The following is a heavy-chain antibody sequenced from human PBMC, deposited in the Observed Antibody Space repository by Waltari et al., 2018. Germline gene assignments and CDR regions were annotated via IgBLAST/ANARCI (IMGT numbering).Heavy chain of an antibody. CDR2: IIPIFGTA. CDR3: ARDRDFHSRYYYYGMDV. J-gene: IGHJ6*02. Sequence: QVQLVQSGAEVKKPGSSVKFSCKASGGTFSSSSISWVRQAPGQGLEWMGGIIPIFGTANYEKKFQGRVTITADESTSTAYMELSSLRSEDTAVYYCARDRDFHSRYYYYGMDVWGQGTTVTVSS. D-gene: IGHD6-13*01. CDR1: GGTFSSSS. V-gene: IGHV1-69*01.